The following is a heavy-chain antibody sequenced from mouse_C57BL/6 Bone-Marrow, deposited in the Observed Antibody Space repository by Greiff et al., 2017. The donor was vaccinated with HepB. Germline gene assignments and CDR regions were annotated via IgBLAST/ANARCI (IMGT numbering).Heavy chain of an antibody. J-gene: IGHJ4*01. CDR3: TRDPLAMDY. V-gene: IGHV5-9-1*02. CDR1: GFTFSSYP. Sequence: EVKLMESGEGLVKPGGSLKLSCAASGFTFSSYPMSWVRQTPEKRLEWVAYISSGGDYIYYADTVKGRFTISRDNARNTLYLQMSSLKSEDTAMYYCTRDPLAMDYWGQGTSVTVSS. CDR2: ISSGGDYI.